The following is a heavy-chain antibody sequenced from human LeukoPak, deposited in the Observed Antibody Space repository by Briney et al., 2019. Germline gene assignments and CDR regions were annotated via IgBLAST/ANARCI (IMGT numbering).Heavy chain of an antibody. CDR1: GFTFSSYW. CDR3: AREACGSCYVGY. CDR2: IKQDGSEK. V-gene: IGHV3-7*03. D-gene: IGHD2-15*01. J-gene: IGHJ4*02. Sequence: GGSLRLSCAATGFTFSSYWMSWVRQAPGKGLEWVANIKQDGSEKYHVDSVKGRFTISRDNAKNSLYLQMNSLRAEDTAVYYCAREACGSCYVGYWGQGTLVTVSS.